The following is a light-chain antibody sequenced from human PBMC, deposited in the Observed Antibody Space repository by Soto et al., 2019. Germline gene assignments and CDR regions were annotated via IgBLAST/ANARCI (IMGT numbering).Light chain of an antibody. CDR3: QQTFSTPRT. Sequence: DIPMTQSPSSLSAFVGDRVTITCRASQSISSYLNWYQQKPGKAPKLLIYGASNLQSGVPSGFSGSGSGTDFTLTISTLQREDFATYYCQQTFSTPRTFGQGTKV. J-gene: IGKJ1*01. CDR2: GAS. V-gene: IGKV1-39*01. CDR1: QSISSY.